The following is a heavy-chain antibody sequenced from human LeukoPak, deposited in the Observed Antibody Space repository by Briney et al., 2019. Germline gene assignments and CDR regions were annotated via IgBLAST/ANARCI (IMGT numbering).Heavy chain of an antibody. J-gene: IGHJ4*02. V-gene: IGHV3-21*04. D-gene: IGHD3-10*01. Sequence: GGSLRLSCAASGFTFSSYTMNWVRQAPGKGLEWVSSISSSNNFMYYADSVKGRFTISRDNAKNSLYLQMNSLRAEDTALYYCARDDYGSGSWNDYWGQGTLVTVSS. CDR1: GFTFSSYT. CDR3: ARDDYGSGSWNDY. CDR2: ISSSNNFM.